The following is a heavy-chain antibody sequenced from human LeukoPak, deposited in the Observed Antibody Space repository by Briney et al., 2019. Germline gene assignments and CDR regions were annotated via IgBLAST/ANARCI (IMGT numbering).Heavy chain of an antibody. V-gene: IGHV7-4-1*02. D-gene: IGHD6-13*01. J-gene: IGHJ4*02. CDR2: INTNTGNP. CDR3: ARSIPIAATTYFDY. Sequence: EASVKVSCKASGYTFTSYAMNWVRQAPGQGLEWMGWINTNTGNPTYAQGFTGRFVFSLDTSVSTAYLQISSLKAEDTAVYYCARSIPIAATTYFDYWGQGTLVTVSS. CDR1: GYTFTSYA.